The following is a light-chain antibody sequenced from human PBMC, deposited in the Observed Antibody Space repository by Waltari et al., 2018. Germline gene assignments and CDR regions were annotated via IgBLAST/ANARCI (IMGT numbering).Light chain of an antibody. V-gene: IGKV3-20*01. J-gene: IGKJ2*01. Sequence: EIVLTQSPDTLSLSPGATATLSSRASQSVTGGFIAWYQQKPGQAPRLLIFSASSRATGIPDRFSGSWSGTGFTLTISSLEPEDFAVYYCQQYFTSVYTFGQGTKLEIK. CDR2: SAS. CDR3: QQYFTSVYT. CDR1: QSVTGGF.